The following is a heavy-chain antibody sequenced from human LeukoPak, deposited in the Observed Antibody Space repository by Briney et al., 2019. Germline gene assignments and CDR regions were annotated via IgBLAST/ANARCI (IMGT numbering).Heavy chain of an antibody. V-gene: IGHV1-2*02. CDR3: ARDRNTVGRLGAFDI. D-gene: IGHD1-26*01. CDR1: GYIFTGYY. J-gene: IGHJ3*02. Sequence: ASVKVSCKASGYIFTGYYMHWVRQAPGQGLEWMGWINPNSGDTNYAQKFQGRVTMTRDTSISTAYMELSRLTSDDTAVYYCARDRNTVGRLGAFDIWGQGTMVTVSS. CDR2: INPNSGDT.